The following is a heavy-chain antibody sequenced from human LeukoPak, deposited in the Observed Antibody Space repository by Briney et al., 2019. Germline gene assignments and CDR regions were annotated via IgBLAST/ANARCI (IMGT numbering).Heavy chain of an antibody. Sequence: SETLSLTCTVSGYSISSGYYWGWIRQPPGKGLEWIGSIYHSGSTYYNPSLKSRVTISVDTSKNQFSLKLSSVTAADTAVYYCARASSEADAFDIWGQGTMVTVSS. CDR2: IYHSGST. J-gene: IGHJ3*02. D-gene: IGHD3-10*01. CDR1: GYSISSGYY. V-gene: IGHV4-38-2*02. CDR3: ARASSEADAFDI.